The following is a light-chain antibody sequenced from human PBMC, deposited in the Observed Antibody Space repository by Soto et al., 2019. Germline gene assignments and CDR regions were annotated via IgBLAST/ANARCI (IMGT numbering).Light chain of an antibody. CDR2: AAS. CDR3: QQYNDAPWT. Sequence: DIXMXQXPXXLSASVGDRVTITCRASQGISNYLAWYQQKPGKVPKLLIYAASTLQSGVPSRFSGSGSGTAFTLPISSLQPEDVATYYCQQYNDAPWTFGPGTKVEIK. J-gene: IGKJ1*01. CDR1: QGISNY. V-gene: IGKV1-27*01.